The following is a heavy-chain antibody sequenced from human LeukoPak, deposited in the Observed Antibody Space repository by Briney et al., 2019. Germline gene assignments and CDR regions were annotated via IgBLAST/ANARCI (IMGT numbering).Heavy chain of an antibody. V-gene: IGHV3-23*01. CDR2: ISGIGGST. D-gene: IGHD6-13*01. CDR3: ARGGWQQLASPIDY. J-gene: IGHJ4*02. Sequence: GGTLRLSCAVPGFTLSNYAMSWVRQAPGKGLEWVSGISGIGGSTYYADSVKGRFTISRDNSKNTLYLQMNSLRAEDTAVYYCARGGWQQLASPIDYWGQGTLVTVSS. CDR1: GFTLSNYA.